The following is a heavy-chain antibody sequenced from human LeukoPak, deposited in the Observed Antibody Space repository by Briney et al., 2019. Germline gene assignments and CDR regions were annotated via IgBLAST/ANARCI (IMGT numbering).Heavy chain of an antibody. J-gene: IGHJ6*03. CDR3: ANTDIVVVPAAITSDYYYMDV. V-gene: IGHV3-30*02. Sequence: GSLRLPCVASGFPFISTGMHWVRQAPGKGLEGVAFIRYVGSNKYYADSVKGRFTISRENSKNTLFLQMNSLRAEDTAVYYCANTDIVVVPAAITSDYYYMDVWGKGTTVTVSS. D-gene: IGHD2-2*01. CDR2: IRYVGSNK. CDR1: GFPFISTG.